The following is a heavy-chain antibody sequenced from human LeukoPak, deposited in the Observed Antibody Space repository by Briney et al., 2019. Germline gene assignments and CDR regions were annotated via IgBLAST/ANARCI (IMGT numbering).Heavy chain of an antibody. D-gene: IGHD3-10*01. CDR3: ARERYYYYDSGSHEFGY. CDR2: INDSGST. V-gene: IGHV4-39*07. CDR1: GGSISSSSYY. Sequence: PSETLSLTCTVSGGSISSSSYYWGWIRQPPGKGLEWIGEINDSGSTKYNPSLKSRVTISVDTSKNQFSLKLNSVTAADTAVYFCARERYYYYDSGSHEFGYWGQGTLVTVSS. J-gene: IGHJ4*02.